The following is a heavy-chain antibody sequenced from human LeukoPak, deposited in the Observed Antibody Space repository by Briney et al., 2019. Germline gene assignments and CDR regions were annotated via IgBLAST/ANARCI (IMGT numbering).Heavy chain of an antibody. D-gene: IGHD1-26*01. CDR1: GYTFTTYD. CDR3: ARVAGSIDY. Sequence: GASVKVSCKASGYTFTTYDINWVRQATGQGLEWMGWMNPKSGYTGYAQEFQGRVTMTRDTSISTAYMEVSSLRSEDTAVYYCARVAGSIDYWGQGTLVTVSS. CDR2: MNPKSGYT. J-gene: IGHJ4*02. V-gene: IGHV1-8*01.